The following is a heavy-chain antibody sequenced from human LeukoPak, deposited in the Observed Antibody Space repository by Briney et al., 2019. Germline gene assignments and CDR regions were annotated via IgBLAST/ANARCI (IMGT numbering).Heavy chain of an antibody. CDR1: GYTFTGYY. CDR2: INPNSGGT. Sequence: GASVKVSCKASGYTFTGYYMHWVRQAPGQGLEWMGWINPNSGGTNYAQKFQGRVTMTRDTSISTAYMELSRLRSDDTAVYYCARDKYSGSYWGPLDYWGQGTLVTVSS. CDR3: ARDKYSGSYWGPLDY. J-gene: IGHJ4*02. V-gene: IGHV1-2*02. D-gene: IGHD1-26*01.